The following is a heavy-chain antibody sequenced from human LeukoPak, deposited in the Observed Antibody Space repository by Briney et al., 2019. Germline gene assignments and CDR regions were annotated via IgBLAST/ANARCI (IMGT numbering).Heavy chain of an antibody. J-gene: IGHJ4*02. CDR2: ISPGGGSK. D-gene: IGHD6-19*01. Sequence: GGSLRLSCAAFGFTFTDYHMSWIRQAPGKGLECVSYISPGGGSKYFADSVKGRFTISRDNAKNSLYLQMNSLAAEDTAVYYCAGGRDTAVAGPGGYFDYWAQGTLVTVSS. CDR1: GFTFTDYH. CDR3: AGGRDTAVAGPGGYFDY. V-gene: IGHV3-11*01.